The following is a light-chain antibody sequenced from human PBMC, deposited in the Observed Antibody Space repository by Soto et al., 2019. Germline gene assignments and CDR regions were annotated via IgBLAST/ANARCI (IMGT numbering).Light chain of an antibody. CDR2: AAS. Sequence: DLQLTQSPSFLSASVGDRVTITCRAGQGISSYLAWYQQKPGKAPKLLIYAASTLQSGVPSRFSGSGSGTEFTLTISSLQPEDFATYYCQQLNSYPVYTFGQGTKLEIK. CDR3: QQLNSYPVYT. V-gene: IGKV1-9*01. CDR1: QGISSY. J-gene: IGKJ2*01.